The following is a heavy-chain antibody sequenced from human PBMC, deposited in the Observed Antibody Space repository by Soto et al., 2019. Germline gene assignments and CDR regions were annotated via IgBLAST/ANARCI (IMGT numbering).Heavy chain of an antibody. CDR2: ISGSGGTT. V-gene: IGHV3-23*01. Sequence: CGSLILSCAASGFTFRTYAITWVLQTPGNGVVWVTFISGSGGTTYYAASAKGRFTISRDNSKSRLYLQVNSPRVEDTAVYYCAKVKIMGSSRWPWDYYHYYYAMDVWGQGTTVAVSS. D-gene: IGHD6-13*01. CDR1: GFTFRTYA. J-gene: IGHJ6*02. CDR3: AKVKIMGSSRWPWDYYHYYYAMDV.